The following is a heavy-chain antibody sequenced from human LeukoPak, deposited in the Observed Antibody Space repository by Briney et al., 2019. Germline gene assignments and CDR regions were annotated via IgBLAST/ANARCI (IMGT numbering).Heavy chain of an antibody. V-gene: IGHV1-18*01. CDR3: ARDCIGCHGFDY. D-gene: IGHD2-15*01. J-gene: IGHJ4*02. CDR2: VSAYADNT. Sequence: GASVKVSCKASGYTFINYGISWVRQAPGQGLEWMGWVSAYADNTNYVQKLQGRVTMTTDTSTSTAYMELRSLRSDDTAIYYCARDCIGCHGFDYWGQGTLVTVSS. CDR1: GYTFINYG.